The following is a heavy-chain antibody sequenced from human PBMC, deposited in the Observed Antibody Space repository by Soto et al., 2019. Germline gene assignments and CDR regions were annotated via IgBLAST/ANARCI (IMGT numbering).Heavy chain of an antibody. Sequence: GGSLRLSCAASGFTFSSYSMNWVRQAPGKGLEWVSYISSSSSTIYYADSVKGRFTISRDNAKNSLYLQMNSLRAEDTAVYYCARDRRRYCSGGSCRTSDAFDIWGQGTMVTVSS. CDR3: ARDRRRYCSGGSCRTSDAFDI. J-gene: IGHJ3*02. CDR2: ISSSSSTI. V-gene: IGHV3-48*01. D-gene: IGHD2-15*01. CDR1: GFTFSSYS.